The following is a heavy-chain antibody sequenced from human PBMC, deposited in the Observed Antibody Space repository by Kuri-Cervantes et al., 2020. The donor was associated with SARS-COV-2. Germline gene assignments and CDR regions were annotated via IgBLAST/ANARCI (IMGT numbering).Heavy chain of an antibody. CDR1: GGSISSYY. CDR2: IYYSGST. V-gene: IGHV4-59*01. D-gene: IGHD3-3*01. CDR3: ARITIFGVVISGAFDI. J-gene: IGHJ3*02. Sequence: GSLRLSCTVSGGSISSYYWCWIRQPPGKGLEWIGYIYYSGSTNYNPPLKSRVTISVDTSKNQFSLKLSSVTTADTAVYHCARITIFGVVISGAFDIWGQGTMVTVSS.